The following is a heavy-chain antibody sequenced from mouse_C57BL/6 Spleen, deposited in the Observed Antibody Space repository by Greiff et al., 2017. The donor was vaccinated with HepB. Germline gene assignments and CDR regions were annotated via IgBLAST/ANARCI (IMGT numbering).Heavy chain of an antibody. CDR3: ARSVTTVVATYMDY. J-gene: IGHJ4*01. Sequence: QVQLQQSGPELVKPGASVKISCKASGYAFSSSWMNWVKQRPGKGLEWIGRIYPGDGDTNYNGKFKGKATLTADKSSSTAYMQLSSLTSEDSAVYFCARSVTTVVATYMDYWGQGTSVTVSS. V-gene: IGHV1-82*01. D-gene: IGHD1-1*01. CDR1: GYAFSSSW. CDR2: IYPGDGDT.